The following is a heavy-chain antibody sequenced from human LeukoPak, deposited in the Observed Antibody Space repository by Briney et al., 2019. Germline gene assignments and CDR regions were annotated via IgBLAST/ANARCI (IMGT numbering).Heavy chain of an antibody. D-gene: IGHD1/OR15-1a*01. J-gene: IGHJ5*02. CDR1: GGSISSSSYY. V-gene: IGHV4-39*07. CDR3: AKNNGGARNHWFDP. CDR2: IYYSGST. Sequence: SETLSLTCTVSGGSISSSSYYWGWIRQPPGKGLEWIGSIYYSGSTYYNPSLKSRVTISVDTSKNQFSLKLSSVTAADTAIYYCAKNNGGARNHWFDPWGQGTLVTVSS.